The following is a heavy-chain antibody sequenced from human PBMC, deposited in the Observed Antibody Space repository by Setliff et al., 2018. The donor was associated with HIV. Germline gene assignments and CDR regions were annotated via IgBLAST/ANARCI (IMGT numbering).Heavy chain of an antibody. CDR2: IYYSGSA. Sequence: PSETLSLTCTVSGGSISSGDYFLSWIRQAPGKGLEWIGCIYYSGSAYYNPSLQRRVTISVDTSKNQVSLKLNSMTAADTAVYYCARQVIATRSFDYWGPGTLVTVSS. V-gene: IGHV4-30-4*08. J-gene: IGHJ4*02. D-gene: IGHD3-22*01. CDR3: ARQVIATRSFDY. CDR1: GGSISSGDYF.